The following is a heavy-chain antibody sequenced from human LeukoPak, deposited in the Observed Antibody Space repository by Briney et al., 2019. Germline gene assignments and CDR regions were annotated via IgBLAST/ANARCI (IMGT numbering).Heavy chain of an antibody. CDR3: ARDPKTGSPDYFDY. J-gene: IGHJ4*02. D-gene: IGHD3-10*01. Sequence: GGSLRLSCATSGFTFNNYPMHWVRQAPGKGLECVAVIGYDGRFKFHSDSVKGRFTISRDDSKNTLYLQMNSLRPEDTALYYCARDPKTGSPDYFDYWGQGTLVTVST. V-gene: IGHV3-30*04. CDR1: GFTFNNYP. CDR2: IGYDGRFK.